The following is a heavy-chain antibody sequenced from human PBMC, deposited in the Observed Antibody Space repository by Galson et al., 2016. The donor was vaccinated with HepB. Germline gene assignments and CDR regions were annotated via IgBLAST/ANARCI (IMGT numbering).Heavy chain of an antibody. CDR3: ARVLSPAGSFDF. CDR2: SHDSGSS. D-gene: IGHD3-9*01. Sequence: SETLSLTCTVSGASVSSGSYYWSWIRQPPGKGLEWIGDSHDSGSSNYNPSLKSRVTISVDTSKNQLSLNLRSVTPADTAVYYCARVLSPAGSFDFWGQGAQVTVSS. CDR1: GASVSSGSYY. V-gene: IGHV4-61*01. J-gene: IGHJ4*02.